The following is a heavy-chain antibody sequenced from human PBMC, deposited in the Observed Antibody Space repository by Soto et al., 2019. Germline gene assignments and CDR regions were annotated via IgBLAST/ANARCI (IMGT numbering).Heavy chain of an antibody. Sequence: QVQLVQSGAEVKKPGASVKVSCKASGYTFTSYAMHWVRQAPGQRLEWMGWINAGNGNTKYSQKFQGRVTITRDTSASTAYMELSRLRSEDTAVYYCARGGYCSSTSCYEEWGNWFDPWGQGTLVTVSS. CDR3: ARGGYCSSTSCYEEWGNWFDP. D-gene: IGHD2-2*01. CDR2: INAGNGNT. CDR1: GYTFTSYA. J-gene: IGHJ5*02. V-gene: IGHV1-3*01.